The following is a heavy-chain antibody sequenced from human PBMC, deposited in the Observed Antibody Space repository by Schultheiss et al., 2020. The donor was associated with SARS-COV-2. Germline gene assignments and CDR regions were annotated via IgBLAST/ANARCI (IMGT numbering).Heavy chain of an antibody. V-gene: IGHV3-30-3*01. Sequence: GESLKISCAASGFTFSSYAMHWVRQAPGKGLEWVAVISYDGSNKYYADSVKGRFTISRDNSKNTLYLQMNSLRAEDTAVYYCARHYGDYLTYWGQGTLVTVSS. D-gene: IGHD4-17*01. CDR2: ISYDGSNK. CDR1: GFTFSSYA. J-gene: IGHJ4*02. CDR3: ARHYGDYLTY.